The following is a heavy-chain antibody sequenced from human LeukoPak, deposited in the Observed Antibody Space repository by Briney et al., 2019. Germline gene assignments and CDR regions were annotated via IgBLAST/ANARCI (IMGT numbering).Heavy chain of an antibody. Sequence: GASVKVSCKASGYTFTSYDINWVRQATGQGLEWMGWMNPNSGNTGYAQKFQGRVTMTRNTSISTAYMELSSLRSEDTAVYYCARGMAAAGKGACDYWGQGTLVTVSS. CDR1: GYTFTSYD. CDR2: MNPNSGNT. V-gene: IGHV1-8*01. D-gene: IGHD6-13*01. J-gene: IGHJ4*02. CDR3: ARGMAAAGKGACDY.